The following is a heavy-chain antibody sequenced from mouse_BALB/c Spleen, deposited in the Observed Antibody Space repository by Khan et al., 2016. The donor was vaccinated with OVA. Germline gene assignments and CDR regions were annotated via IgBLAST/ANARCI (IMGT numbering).Heavy chain of an antibody. CDR1: GYTFTYYV. D-gene: IGHD2-3*01. CDR2: INPCSDNA. V-gene: IGHV1-77*01. Sequence: QVQLKESGPELVKPGASVKMSCKASGYTFTYYVITWVKQRTGKGLEWIGEINPCSDNAYYNERFKGKATLTADKSSNTTHMQLSSLTSEDSAVYFCARGDGYYVYFDDWGQGTTLTVSS. J-gene: IGHJ2*01. CDR3: ARGDGYYVYFDD.